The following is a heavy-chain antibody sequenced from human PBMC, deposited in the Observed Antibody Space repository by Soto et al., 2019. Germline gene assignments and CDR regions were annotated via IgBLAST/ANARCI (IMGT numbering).Heavy chain of an antibody. Sequence: QVRLVQSEAEVRKPGASVKVSCKASSYIFATYGFTWVRQAPGQGLEWMGWISGYNDNIKYAEKFQGRVTLTTDASTSSAYMELRSLRSDDTAVYYCARDWATSNGLNFDYWGQGTLVTVSS. D-gene: IGHD2-8*01. CDR1: SYIFATYG. CDR3: ARDWATSNGLNFDY. J-gene: IGHJ4*02. CDR2: ISGYNDNI. V-gene: IGHV1-18*01.